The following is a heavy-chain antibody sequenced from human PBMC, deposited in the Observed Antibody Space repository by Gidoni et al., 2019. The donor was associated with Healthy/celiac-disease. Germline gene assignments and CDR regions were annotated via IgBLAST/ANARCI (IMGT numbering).Heavy chain of an antibody. D-gene: IGHD3-22*01. CDR3: TTDRLYYDQVRGLRAFDI. CDR2: IKRKTDGVTT. J-gene: IGHJ3*02. Sequence: PVYGLEWVGRIKRKTDGVTTDYAAHVKGRFTISRDDSKNTLNLQMNSLKTEDPAVYYCTTDRLYYDQVRGLRAFDIWGQGTMVTVSS. V-gene: IGHV3-15*01.